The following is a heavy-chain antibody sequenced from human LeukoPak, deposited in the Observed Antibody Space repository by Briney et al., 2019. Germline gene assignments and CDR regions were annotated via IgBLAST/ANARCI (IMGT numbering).Heavy chain of an antibody. Sequence: GGSLRLSCAASGFTVSSNYMSWVRQAPGKGLEWVSVIYSGGSTYYADSVKGRFTISRNNSKDTLHLQMNSLRAEDTAVYYCARESLLRYFDWLLYGGYFDYWGQGTLVTVSS. D-gene: IGHD3-9*01. V-gene: IGHV3-66*01. CDR2: IYSGGST. CDR1: GFTVSSNY. J-gene: IGHJ4*02. CDR3: ARESLLRYFDWLLYGGYFDY.